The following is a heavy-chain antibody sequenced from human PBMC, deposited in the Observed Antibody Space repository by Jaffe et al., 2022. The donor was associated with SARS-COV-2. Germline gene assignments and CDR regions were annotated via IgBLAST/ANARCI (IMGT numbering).Heavy chain of an antibody. V-gene: IGHV3-23*04. CDR3: TKGPPGTLWPSAFDI. CDR2: ISGSSDRA. Sequence: EVQLVESGGNLIQPGGSLRLSCAASGFTFMRHAMTWVRQAPGKGLEWVSAISGSSDRAYYTDFVKGRFTISRDNSKNMLYLQMNSLRAEDTAVYYCTKGPPGTLWPSAFDIWGPGTMVTVSS. D-gene: IGHD1-7*01. J-gene: IGHJ3*02. CDR1: GFTFMRHA.